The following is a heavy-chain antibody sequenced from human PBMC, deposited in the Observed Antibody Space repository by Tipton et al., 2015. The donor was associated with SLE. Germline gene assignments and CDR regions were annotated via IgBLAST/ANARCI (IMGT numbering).Heavy chain of an antibody. CDR2: INDFGSVT. Sequence: GSLRLSCAASGFTLSDYYMTWIRQAPGKGLEWVSYINDFGSVTYYADSVEGLFTVSRDNSKNTLYLQMNSLRAEDTAVYYCARDLLPGYYGMDVWGQGTTVTVSS. CDR1: GFTLSDYY. V-gene: IGHV3-11*04. CDR3: ARDLLPGYYGMDV. D-gene: IGHD1-26*01. J-gene: IGHJ6*02.